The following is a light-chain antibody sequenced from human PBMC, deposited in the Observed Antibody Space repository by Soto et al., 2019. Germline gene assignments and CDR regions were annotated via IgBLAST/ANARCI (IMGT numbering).Light chain of an antibody. V-gene: IGKV3-20*01. CDR2: GAS. J-gene: IGKJ2*01. CDR3: QQFDSSPYT. Sequence: EIVLTQSPGILSLSPGERATLSCRASQSVSRSYLAWYQQKPGQAPRLVIYGASSRATGIPDRFSGSGSGTDFTLTISRLGPEDSAVYYCQQFDSSPYTFGQGTKLEI. CDR1: QSVSRSY.